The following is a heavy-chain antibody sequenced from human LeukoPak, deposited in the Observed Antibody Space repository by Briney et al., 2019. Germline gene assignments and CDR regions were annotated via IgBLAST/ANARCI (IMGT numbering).Heavy chain of an antibody. V-gene: IGHV3-11*06. CDR1: GFTFNDYY. D-gene: IGHD6-13*01. CDR3: ARDQIGSW. Sequence: PGGSLRLSCEASGFTFNDYYLSWIRQAPGKGLEWISYISGSSSHINYADSVKGRFTISRDNAKKSVYLQMDSLRVEDTAVYYCARDQIGSWWGQGTLVIVSS. J-gene: IGHJ4*02. CDR2: ISGSSSHI.